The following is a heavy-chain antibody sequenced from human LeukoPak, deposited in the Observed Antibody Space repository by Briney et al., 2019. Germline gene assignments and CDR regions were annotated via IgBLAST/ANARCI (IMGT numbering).Heavy chain of an antibody. V-gene: IGHV3-23*01. Sequence: GGSLRLSCAASGFTFSSYWMSWVRQAPGKGLEWVSAISGSGGSTYYADSVKGRFTISRDNSKNTLYLQMNSLRAEDTAVYYCAKGKAYYYDASGQYFDYWGQGTLVTVSS. CDR3: AKGKAYYYDASGQYFDY. CDR1: GFTFSSYW. CDR2: ISGSGGST. J-gene: IGHJ4*02. D-gene: IGHD3-22*01.